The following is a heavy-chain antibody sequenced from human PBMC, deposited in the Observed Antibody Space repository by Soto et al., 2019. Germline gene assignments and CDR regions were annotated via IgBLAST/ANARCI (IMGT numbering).Heavy chain of an antibody. D-gene: IGHD2-15*01. CDR3: AKDKDTTFSPQDY. CDR2: ISGSGGST. Sequence: EVQLLESGGDLVQPGGSLRLSCAASGFTFTTYAMTWVRQAPGKGLEWVSAISGSGGSTYYADSVTGRFTISRDNSKNTLYLQMNSLSAEDTAVYYCAKDKDTTFSPQDYWGQGTLVTVSS. V-gene: IGHV3-23*01. J-gene: IGHJ4*02. CDR1: GFTFTTYA.